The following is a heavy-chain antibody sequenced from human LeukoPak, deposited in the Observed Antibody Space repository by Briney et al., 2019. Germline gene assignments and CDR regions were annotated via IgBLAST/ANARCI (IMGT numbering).Heavy chain of an antibody. Sequence: SETLSLTCTVSGGSISSYYWSWIRQPPGKGLEWIGYIYYSGSTNYNPSLKSRVTISVDTSKNQFSLKLSSVTAADTAVYYCARDSGSYYYFDYWGQGTLVTVSS. CDR3: ARDSGSYYYFDY. CDR1: GGSISSYY. J-gene: IGHJ4*02. V-gene: IGHV4-59*01. D-gene: IGHD1-26*01. CDR2: IYYSGST.